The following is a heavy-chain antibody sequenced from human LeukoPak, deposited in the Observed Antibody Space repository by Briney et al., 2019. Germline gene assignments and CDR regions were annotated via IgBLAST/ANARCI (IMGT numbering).Heavy chain of an antibody. V-gene: IGHV1-18*01. D-gene: IGHD2-2*01. CDR3: ARAHQRDSAMIY. Sequence: GGSVKVSCKASGCTFITYGITWVRQAPGQGLEWMGWISAYNGNTNYAQKLQGRVTMATDTSTSTAYMELRSLRSDDTAVYYCARAHQRDSAMIYWGQGALVTVSS. CDR1: GCTFITYG. CDR2: ISAYNGNT. J-gene: IGHJ4*02.